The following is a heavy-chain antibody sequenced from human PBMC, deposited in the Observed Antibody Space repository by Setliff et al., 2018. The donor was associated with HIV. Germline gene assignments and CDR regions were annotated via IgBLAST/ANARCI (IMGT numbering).Heavy chain of an antibody. J-gene: IGHJ3*01. Sequence: PSETLSLTCTVSGASIRSFHWSWIRQPPEKGLEWIGFISSAGNANYNPSLGRPVKMSVDTANNQFPLTLSSVSAADTAIYFCAKNSADFGIPTWGQGTMVTVSS. D-gene: IGHD2-21*01. CDR1: GASIRSFH. V-gene: IGHV4-59*03. CDR2: ISSAGNA. CDR3: AKNSADFGIPT.